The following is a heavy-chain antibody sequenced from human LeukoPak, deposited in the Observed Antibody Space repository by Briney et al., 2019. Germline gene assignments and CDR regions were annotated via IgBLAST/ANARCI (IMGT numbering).Heavy chain of an antibody. CDR2: TNPKSGGT. V-gene: IGHV1-2*06. CDR3: AREGVSQGFLKAAPVLND. D-gene: IGHD6-13*01. Sequence: ASVKVSCKASGYSFTGNHLHWVRQAPGQGLEWMGQTNPKSGGTNYAQKFQDRVTMTRDTSISTAYIELRRLRSDDTAVYYCAREGVSQGFLKAAPVLNDWGQGTLVIVSS. J-gene: IGHJ4*02. CDR1: GYSFTGNH.